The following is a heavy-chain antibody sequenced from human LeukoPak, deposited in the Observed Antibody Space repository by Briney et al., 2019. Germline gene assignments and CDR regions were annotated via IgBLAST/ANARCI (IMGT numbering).Heavy chain of an antibody. J-gene: IGHJ3*02. Sequence: PGGSLRLSCAASGFTFSSYGMHWVRQAPGKGLEWVAGISYDGSTEYYADSVRGRFTISRDNSKNTLYLQMISLRAEDTAVYYYAKGVSYCSGGSCHSRGAFDIWGQGTMVTVSS. CDR3: AKGVSYCSGGSCHSRGAFDI. V-gene: IGHV3-30*18. CDR2: ISYDGSTE. D-gene: IGHD2-15*01. CDR1: GFTFSSYG.